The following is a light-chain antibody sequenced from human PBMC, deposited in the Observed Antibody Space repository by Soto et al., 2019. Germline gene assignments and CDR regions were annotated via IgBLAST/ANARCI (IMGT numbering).Light chain of an antibody. CDR3: QQTYGTPQT. CDR2: AAS. Sequence: DLQMTQSPSSLSASVGDRVTITCRASQSVTSYLNWYQQKPGKAPELLIHAASRLQSGVPSRFSGSGSGTDFTLTISSLQPEDFATYYCQQTYGTPQTFGQGTKVEIK. V-gene: IGKV1-39*01. J-gene: IGKJ1*01. CDR1: QSVTSY.